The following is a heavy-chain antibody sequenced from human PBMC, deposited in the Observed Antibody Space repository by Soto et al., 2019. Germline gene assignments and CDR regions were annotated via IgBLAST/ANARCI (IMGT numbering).Heavy chain of an antibody. J-gene: IGHJ6*02. CDR1: GWPFSGYY. CDR2: INHSGST. Sequence: PSDTLSLTCAVYGWPFSGYYWSWIRQPPGKGLEWIGEINHSGSTNYNPSLKSRVTISVDTSKIQFSLKLSSVTAADTAVYYCARGLGYYDFWSGYPYYYGMDVWGQGTTVS. CDR3: ARGLGYYDFWSGYPYYYGMDV. D-gene: IGHD3-3*01. V-gene: IGHV4-34*01.